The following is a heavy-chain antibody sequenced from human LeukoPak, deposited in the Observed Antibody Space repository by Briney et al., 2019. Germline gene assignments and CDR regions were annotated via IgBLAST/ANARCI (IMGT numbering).Heavy chain of an antibody. CDR3: ARDPYSGELDY. CDR2: ISSSSSYI. V-gene: IGHV3-21*01. D-gene: IGHD3-10*01. Sequence: GGSLRLSCAASGFTFSSYSMNWVRQAPGKGLEWVSSISSSSSYIYYADSVKGRFTISRDNSKNSLYLQMNNLRDDDSAVYYCARDPYSGELDYWGQGTLVTVSS. J-gene: IGHJ4*02. CDR1: GFTFSSYS.